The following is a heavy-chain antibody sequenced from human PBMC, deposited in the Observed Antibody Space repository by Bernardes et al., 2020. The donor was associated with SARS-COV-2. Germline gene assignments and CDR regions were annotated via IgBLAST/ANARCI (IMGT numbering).Heavy chain of an antibody. CDR3: ARALVAYSSMWYSQAPDAFDI. D-gene: IGHD6-13*01. CDR2: IYDSGTT. Sequence: SETLSLTCSVSGGSISSYFWTWIRQSPGKGLEWVGYIYDSGTTNYNPSLQSRVTISVDTSKSQVSLRLTSVTAADTAVYYCARALVAYSSMWYSQAPDAFDIWGQGTLVTVSS. CDR1: GGSISSYF. V-gene: IGHV4-59*01. J-gene: IGHJ3*02.